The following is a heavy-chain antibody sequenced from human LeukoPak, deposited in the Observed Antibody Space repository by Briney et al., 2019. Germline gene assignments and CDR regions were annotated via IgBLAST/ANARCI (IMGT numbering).Heavy chain of an antibody. CDR1: GYTFTGYY. V-gene: IGHV1-2*02. D-gene: IGHD2-2*01. CDR3: ARDIDIVVVPAALDY. CDR2: INPISGGT. Sequence: ASVKVSCKASGYTFTGYYMHWVRQAPGQGLEWMGWINPISGGTSYAQKFQGRVTMTRDTSISTAYMELSRLRSDDTAVYYCARDIDIVVVPAALDYWGQGTLVTVSS. J-gene: IGHJ4*02.